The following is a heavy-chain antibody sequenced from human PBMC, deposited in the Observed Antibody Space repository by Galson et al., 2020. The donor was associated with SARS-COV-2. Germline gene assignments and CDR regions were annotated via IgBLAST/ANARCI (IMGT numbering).Heavy chain of an antibody. CDR1: GGSISSSSYY. D-gene: IGHD3-9*01. V-gene: IGHV4-39*01. Sequence: SETLSLTCTVSGGSISSSSYYWGWIRQPPGKGLEWIGSIYYSGSPYYNPSLQSRVTISVDTSKNQFSLKLSSVTAADTAVYYCARHGGLLRYFDWLSQPPYYCDYWGQGTLVTVSS. CDR2: IYYSGSP. CDR3: ARHGGLLRYFDWLSQPPYYCDY. J-gene: IGHJ4*02.